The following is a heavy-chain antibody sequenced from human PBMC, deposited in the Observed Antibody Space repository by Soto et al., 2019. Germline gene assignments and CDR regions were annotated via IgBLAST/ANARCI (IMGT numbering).Heavy chain of an antibody. J-gene: IGHJ4*02. CDR3: ARGLYGAYGQDF. CDR1: GFTFSSYW. Sequence: EVQLVESGENLVQPGGSLRLSCAASGFTFSSYWIHWVRKAPGKGLAWVSRIKGDEITTTYADSVKGRFTISRDNAKNTVFLQMHSLRAEDTALYYCARGLYGAYGQDFWGQGILVTGSS. V-gene: IGHV3-74*03. CDR2: IKGDEITT. D-gene: IGHD4-17*01.